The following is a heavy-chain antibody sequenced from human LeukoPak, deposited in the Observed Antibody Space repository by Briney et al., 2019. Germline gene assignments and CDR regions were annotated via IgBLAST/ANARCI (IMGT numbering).Heavy chain of an antibody. CDR2: TNTNTGNP. V-gene: IGHV7-4-1*02. D-gene: IGHD5-24*01. CDR3: ARDLPVEMATIGIDY. CDR1: GYTFTSYA. Sequence: ASVKVSCKDSGYTFTSYAMNWLRQATGQGLEWMGLTNTNTGNPTYAYGLTGRFGVSLETSVSTAYLQISSLKAEDTAVYYCARDLPVEMATIGIDYWGQGTLVTVSS. J-gene: IGHJ4*02.